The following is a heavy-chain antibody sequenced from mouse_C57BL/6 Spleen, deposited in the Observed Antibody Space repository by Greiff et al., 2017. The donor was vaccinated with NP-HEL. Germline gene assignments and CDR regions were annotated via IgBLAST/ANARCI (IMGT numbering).Heavy chain of an antibody. CDR3: ARGITTVAPFDY. Sequence: QVQLQQPGAELVKPGASVKLSCKASGYTFTIYWMHWVKQRPGQGLEWIGMIHPNSGSTNYNEKFKSKATLTVDKSSSTAYMQLSSLTSEDSAVYYCARGITTVAPFDYWGQGTTLTVSS. CDR1: GYTFTIYW. D-gene: IGHD1-1*01. J-gene: IGHJ2*01. V-gene: IGHV1-64*01. CDR2: IHPNSGST.